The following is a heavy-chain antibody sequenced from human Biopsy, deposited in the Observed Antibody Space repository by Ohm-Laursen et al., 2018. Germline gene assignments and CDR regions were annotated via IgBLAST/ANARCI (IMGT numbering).Heavy chain of an antibody. V-gene: IGHV4-34*01. Sequence: SQTLSLTWAVYGGSLSGYYWNWIRQSPGKGLEWIGEINHRGFTSNNPSLKSRVTISVDTSKNQFSRKLGSVTAADTAVYYCAKNLAVSSYALDIWGQGTMVTVSS. D-gene: IGHD2/OR15-2a*01. CDR2: INHRGFT. CDR3: AKNLAVSSYALDI. CDR1: GGSLSGYY. J-gene: IGHJ3*02.